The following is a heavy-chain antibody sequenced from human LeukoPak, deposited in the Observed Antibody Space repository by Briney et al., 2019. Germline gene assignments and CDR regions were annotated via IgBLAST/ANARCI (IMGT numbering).Heavy chain of an antibody. CDR3: ARDGGYSYGSQIDY. V-gene: IGHV3-33*01. D-gene: IGHD5-12*01. CDR1: GFTFSSSG. Sequence: GRSLRLSCAASGFTFSSSGMHWVRQAPGKGLEWVAVIWYDGSKEKYADSVKGRFTISRDNSINTVYLQMNSLRAEDTAVYYCARDGGYSYGSQIDYWGQGTLVTVSS. J-gene: IGHJ4*02. CDR2: IWYDGSKE.